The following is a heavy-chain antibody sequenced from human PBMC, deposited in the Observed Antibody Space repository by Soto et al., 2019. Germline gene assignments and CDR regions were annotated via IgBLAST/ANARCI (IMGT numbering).Heavy chain of an antibody. CDR2: ISGSGGST. CDR3: AKVGPTERWELLETYYFDY. D-gene: IGHD1-26*01. J-gene: IGHJ4*02. CDR1: GFTFISYA. Sequence: GGSLRLSCAASGFTFISYAMSWVRQAPWKGLEWVSAISGSGGSTYYADSVKGRFTISRDNSKNTLYLQMNSLRAEDTAVYYCAKVGPTERWELLETYYFDYWGQGTLVTVSS. V-gene: IGHV3-23*01.